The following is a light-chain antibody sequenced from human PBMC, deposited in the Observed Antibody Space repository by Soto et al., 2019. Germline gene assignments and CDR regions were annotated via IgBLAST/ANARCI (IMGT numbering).Light chain of an antibody. CDR3: QQRSNWPPG. CDR2: DAS. CDR1: QSVSSY. Sequence: EIVLTQSPATLSLSPGERAPLSCRASQSVSSYLAWYQQKPGQAPRLLIYDASNRATGIPARFSGSGSGTDFTLTISGLEPEDFAGHYCQQRSNWPPGFGQGTRLDI. J-gene: IGKJ5*01. V-gene: IGKV3-11*01.